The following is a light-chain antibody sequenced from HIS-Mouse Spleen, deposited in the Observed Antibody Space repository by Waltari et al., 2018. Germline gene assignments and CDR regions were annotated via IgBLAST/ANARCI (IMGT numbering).Light chain of an antibody. J-gene: IGLJ3*02. V-gene: IGLV1-47*01. CDR1: SSNIGSNS. CDR3: AAWDDSLSGPV. Sequence: QSVLTQPPSASGTPGQRVTISCSGSSSNIGSNSVNLYQQLPGTAPKLLIYRNNQRPSGVPDRFSGSKSGTSASLAISGLRSEDEADYYCAAWDDSLSGPVFGGGTKLTVL. CDR2: RNN.